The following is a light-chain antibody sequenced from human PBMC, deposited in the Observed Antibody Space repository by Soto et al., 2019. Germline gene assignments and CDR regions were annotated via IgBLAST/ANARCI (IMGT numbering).Light chain of an antibody. V-gene: IGKV3-15*01. CDR2: YAS. Sequence: EMVMTQSPATLSVSPDERVTLSGRASESVHSNLAWYQQKPGQGPSLLIYYASTRVTGVPDRFSGSGSGPEFTLTIRSLQSDDFGVYYCQHYRNWPPTFGPGTKVEIK. CDR1: ESVHSN. CDR3: QHYRNWPPT. J-gene: IGKJ3*01.